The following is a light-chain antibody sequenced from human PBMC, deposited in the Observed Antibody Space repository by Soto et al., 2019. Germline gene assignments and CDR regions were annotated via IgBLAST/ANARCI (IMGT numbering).Light chain of an antibody. CDR3: QQRSNWPPGTT. Sequence: EVVLTQSPATLSLSPGDGATLFCRASQSVSKYLAWYQQKPGQPPRLLIYDASNRATGIPARFSGSGSGTDFPLTISSLEPEDFAVYYCQQRSNWPPGTTFGQGTKLEIK. J-gene: IGKJ2*01. V-gene: IGKV3-11*01. CDR2: DAS. CDR1: QSVSKY.